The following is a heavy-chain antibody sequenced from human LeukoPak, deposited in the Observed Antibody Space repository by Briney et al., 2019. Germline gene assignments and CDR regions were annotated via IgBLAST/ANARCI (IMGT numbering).Heavy chain of an antibody. Sequence: ASVKVSCKASGGTFSSYAISWVRQAPGQGLEWMGGIIPIFGTANYAQKFQGRVTITADESTSTAYMELSSLRSEDTAVYYCARVRGAVQTFDYWGRGTLVTVSS. CDR3: ARVRGAVQTFDY. J-gene: IGHJ4*02. V-gene: IGHV1-69*13. CDR2: IIPIFGTA. D-gene: IGHD6-19*01. CDR1: GGTFSSYA.